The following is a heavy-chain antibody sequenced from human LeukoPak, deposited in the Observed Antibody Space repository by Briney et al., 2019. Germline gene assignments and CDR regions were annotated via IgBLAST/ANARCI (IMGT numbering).Heavy chain of an antibody. Sequence: GGSLRLSCAASGFTFSSYAMHWVRQAPGKGLEWVAVISYDGSNKYYADSVKSQFTISRDNSKNTLYLQMNSLRAEDTAVYYCARGSLWLQLDYWGQGTLVTVSS. D-gene: IGHD5-24*01. CDR2: ISYDGSNK. CDR1: GFTFSSYA. J-gene: IGHJ4*02. V-gene: IGHV3-30-3*01. CDR3: ARGSLWLQLDY.